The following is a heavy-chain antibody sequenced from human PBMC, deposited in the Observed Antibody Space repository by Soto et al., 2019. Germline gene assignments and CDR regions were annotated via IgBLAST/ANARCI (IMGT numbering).Heavy chain of an antibody. CDR1: GFTFSDYY. J-gene: IGHJ4*02. CDR3: ARHSGYSHFDY. Sequence: QVQLVESGGGLVKPGGSLRLSCVASGFTFSDYYMSWVRQAPGKGLERVSYISNSGSITYSADSVEDRFTIYRDNAKNSLYLQMNSLRAEDTAVYYCARHSGYSHFDYWGQGTLVTVSS. V-gene: IGHV3-11*01. D-gene: IGHD5-18*01. CDR2: ISNSGSIT.